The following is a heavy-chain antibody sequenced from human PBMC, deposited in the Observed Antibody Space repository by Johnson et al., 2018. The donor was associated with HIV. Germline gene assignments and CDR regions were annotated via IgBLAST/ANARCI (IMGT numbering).Heavy chain of an antibody. J-gene: IGHJ3*02. CDR3: ARDREYGLAWGWALDI. CDR2: IYSGGST. V-gene: IGHV3-66*03. D-gene: IGHD6-19*01. CDR1: GFTVSSNY. Sequence: VQLVESGGGLIQPGGSLRLSCAASGFTVSSNYMSWVRQAPGKGLEWVSVIYSGGSTYYADSVKGRFTISRDHSKNTLYLQMNSLRAEDTAVYYCARDREYGLAWGWALDIWGQGTMVTVSS.